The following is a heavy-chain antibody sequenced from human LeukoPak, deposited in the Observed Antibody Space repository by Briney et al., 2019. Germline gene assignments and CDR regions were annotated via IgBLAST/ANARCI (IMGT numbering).Heavy chain of an antibody. CDR2: ISSNGGST. D-gene: IGHD4-11*01. CDR3: ARSSNTVTTSYYYGMDV. J-gene: IGHJ6*02. V-gene: IGHV3-64*01. Sequence: PGGSLRLSCAASGCTFSSYAMHWVRQAPGKGLEYVSAISSNGGSTYYANSVKGRFTISRDNSKNTLYLQMGSLTAEDMAVYYCARSSNTVTTSYYYGMDVWGQGTTVTVSS. CDR1: GCTFSSYA.